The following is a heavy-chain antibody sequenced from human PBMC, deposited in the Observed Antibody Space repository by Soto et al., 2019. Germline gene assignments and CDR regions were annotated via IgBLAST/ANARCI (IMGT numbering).Heavy chain of an antibody. V-gene: IGHV4-59*01. CDR1: GGSISSYY. J-gene: IGHJ5*02. CDR3: ARDEESWFDP. Sequence: SETLSLTCTVSGGSISSYYWSWIRQPPGKGLEWIGYIYYSGGTNYNPSLKSRVTISVDASKNQFSLKLSSVTAADTAVYYCARDEESWFDPWGQGTLVTVSS. CDR2: IYYSGGT.